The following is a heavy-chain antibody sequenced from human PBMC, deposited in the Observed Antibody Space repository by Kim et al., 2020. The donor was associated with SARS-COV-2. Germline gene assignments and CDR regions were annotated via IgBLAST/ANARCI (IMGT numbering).Heavy chain of an antibody. Sequence: YYADSVKGRFTISRDNSKNTLYLQMNSLRAEDTAVYYCARGRTTVVTPDYWGQGTLVTVSS. V-gene: IGHV3-33*01. CDR3: ARGRTTVVTPDY. J-gene: IGHJ4*02. D-gene: IGHD4-17*01.